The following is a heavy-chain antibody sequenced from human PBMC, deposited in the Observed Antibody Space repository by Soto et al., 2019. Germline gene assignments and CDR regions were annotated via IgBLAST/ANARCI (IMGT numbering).Heavy chain of an antibody. CDR3: TRAPFRAYGNKHHWSFDL. V-gene: IGHV3-72*01. Sequence: EVQLVESGGDLVQPGGSLRLSCAASGFTFNDYYMDWIRQAPGMGLEWVGRSRNKANGYTTEYAASVKGRFTISRDDSKDSLDLQMNSLQIDDTAVYYCTRAPFRAYGNKHHWSFDLWGRGTPVTVSS. D-gene: IGHD4-17*01. CDR2: SRNKANGYTT. J-gene: IGHJ2*01. CDR1: GFTFNDYY.